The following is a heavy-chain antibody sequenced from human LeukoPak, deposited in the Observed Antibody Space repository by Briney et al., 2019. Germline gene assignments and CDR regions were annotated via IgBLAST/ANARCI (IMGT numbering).Heavy chain of an antibody. V-gene: IGHV3-11*01. D-gene: IGHD3-22*01. CDR1: GFTFSDYY. CDR2: ISSSGSTI. J-gene: IGHJ4*02. CDR3: AREVGYYYDSSGYLDY. Sequence: GGSLRLSCAASGFTFSDYYMSWIRQAPGKGLEWVSYISSSGSTIYYADSVKGRFTISRDSAKNSLYLQMNSLRAEDTAVYYCAREVGYYYDSSGYLDYWGQGTLVTVSS.